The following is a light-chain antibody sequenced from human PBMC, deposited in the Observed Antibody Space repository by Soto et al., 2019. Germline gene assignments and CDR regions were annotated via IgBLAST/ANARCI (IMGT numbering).Light chain of an antibody. Sequence: IVLTQSPATLSLSPVERATLSCRASQNVGGYLAWYQQKPGQAPRLLIYDASTRATGIPARFSGSGSGTDFSLTISRLEPEDLAVYYCQQRSTWPLTFGAGTKVDIK. CDR3: QQRSTWPLT. J-gene: IGKJ3*01. CDR1: QNVGGY. V-gene: IGKV3-11*01. CDR2: DAS.